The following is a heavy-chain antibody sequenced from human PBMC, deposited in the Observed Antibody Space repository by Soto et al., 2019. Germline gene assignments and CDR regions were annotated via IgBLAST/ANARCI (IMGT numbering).Heavy chain of an antibody. CDR3: ARVAMPQQQLIYFDL. D-gene: IGHD6-13*01. CDR2: INPSGGGT. V-gene: IGHV1-46*01. Sequence: ASVKVYYKASGYTFTSYYMHWLRQAPGQGLEWMGIINPSGGGTDYAQRFRGRVTMTRDTSTSTVYMELSSLRSEDTAVYYCARVAMPQQQLIYFDLWGRGTLVTVSS. J-gene: IGHJ2*01. CDR1: GYTFTSYY.